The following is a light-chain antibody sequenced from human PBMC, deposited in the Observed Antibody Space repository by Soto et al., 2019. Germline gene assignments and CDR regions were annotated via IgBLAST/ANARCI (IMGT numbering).Light chain of an antibody. Sequence: EIVMTQSPATLSVSPGERATLSCRASHRVSSYLAWYQQKPGQAPRLLIYATSTRATGIPDRLSGSGSGTDFTLSISRLEPEDFAVYYCQQYGSSQKTFGQGTKVDIK. CDR2: ATS. CDR3: QQYGSSQKT. J-gene: IGKJ1*01. CDR1: HRVSSY. V-gene: IGKV3-20*01.